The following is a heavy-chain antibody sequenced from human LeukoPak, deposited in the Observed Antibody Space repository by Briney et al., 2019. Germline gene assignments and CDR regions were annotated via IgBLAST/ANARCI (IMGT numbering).Heavy chain of an antibody. V-gene: IGHV4-59*12. CDR3: AILRGATGTQYQYYVMDV. D-gene: IGHD1-1*01. J-gene: IGHJ6*02. Sequence: SERLSLTCPVYGGSIGSLYWRWIRPPPGRGVEWVGYIYHTGSTNYKPTTRSRVTISVDTSKNHYYLKLSSEPAADTAVYYCAILRGATGTQYQYYVMDVWGQGNTVTVSS. CDR2: IYHTGST. CDR1: GGSIGSLY.